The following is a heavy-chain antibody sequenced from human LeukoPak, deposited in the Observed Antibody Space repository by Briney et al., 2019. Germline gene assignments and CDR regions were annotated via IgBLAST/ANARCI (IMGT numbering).Heavy chain of an antibody. J-gene: IGHJ3*02. CDR1: GFTFSTYG. Sequence: GGSLRLSCAASGFTFSTYGIHWVRQAPGKGLEWVAVISYDGSNKYYADSVKGRFTISRDNSKNTLYLQMNSLRAEDTAVYYCAKSTHSSGYDDSFDIWGQGTMVTVSS. D-gene: IGHD3-22*01. CDR3: AKSTHSSGYDDSFDI. CDR2: ISYDGSNK. V-gene: IGHV3-30*18.